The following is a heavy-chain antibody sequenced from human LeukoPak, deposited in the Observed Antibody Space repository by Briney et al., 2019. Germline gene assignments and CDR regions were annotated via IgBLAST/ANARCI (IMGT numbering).Heavy chain of an antibody. CDR2: INPIGGST. CDR3: ARGGIAADGMSFDY. CDR1: RYTFTSYV. V-gene: IGHV1-46*01. Sequence: ASVKASCNASRYTFTSYVIHWVRQSPGHGLKGMGIINPIGGSTRYAQKFPGRVTMTRDTSTSKVYMELSSLRSEDTAVYYCARGGIAADGMSFDYWGQGTLVTVCS. J-gene: IGHJ4*02. D-gene: IGHD6-13*01.